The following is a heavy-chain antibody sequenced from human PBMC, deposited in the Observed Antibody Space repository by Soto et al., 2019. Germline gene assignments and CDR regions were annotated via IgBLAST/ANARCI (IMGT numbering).Heavy chain of an antibody. D-gene: IGHD4-17*01. CDR1: GFTFSNAW. V-gene: IGHV3-15*01. J-gene: IGHJ4*02. CDR3: TTAATTVTTIDY. CDR2: IKRKTDGGTT. Sequence: GGSLRLSCAASGFTFSNAWMSWVRQAPGKGLEWVGRIKRKTDGGTTDYAAPEKGRFTISRDDSKNTQNLQMNSLKTEDSAVYYCTTAATTVTTIDYWGQGTLVTVSS.